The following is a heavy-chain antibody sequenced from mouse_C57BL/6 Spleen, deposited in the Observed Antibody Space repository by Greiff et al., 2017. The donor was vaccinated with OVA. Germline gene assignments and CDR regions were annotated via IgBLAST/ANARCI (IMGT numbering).Heavy chain of an antibody. V-gene: IGHV5-9-1*02. J-gene: IGHJ3*01. Sequence: EVKVVESGEGLVKPGGSLKLSCAASGFTFSSYAMSWVRQTPEKRLEWVAYISSGGDYIYYADTVKGRFTISRDNARNTLYLQMSSLKSEDTAMYYCTVYYYGSAPFAYWGQGTLVTVSA. CDR3: TVYYYGSAPFAY. CDR2: ISSGGDYI. D-gene: IGHD1-1*01. CDR1: GFTFSSYA.